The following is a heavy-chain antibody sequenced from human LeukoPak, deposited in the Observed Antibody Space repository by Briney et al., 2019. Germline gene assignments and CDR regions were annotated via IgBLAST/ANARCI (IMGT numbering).Heavy chain of an antibody. CDR2: INHSGST. Sequence: TSETLSLTCAVYGGSFSGYYWSWLRQPPGKGLEWIGEINHSGSTNYNPSLKSRVTISVDTSKNQFSLKLSCVTAADPAVYYCARQPNLPDTTITMIVGWFDPWGQGTLVTVSS. D-gene: IGHD3-22*01. CDR1: GGSFSGYY. V-gene: IGHV4-34*01. J-gene: IGHJ5*02. CDR3: ARQPNLPDTTITMIVGWFDP.